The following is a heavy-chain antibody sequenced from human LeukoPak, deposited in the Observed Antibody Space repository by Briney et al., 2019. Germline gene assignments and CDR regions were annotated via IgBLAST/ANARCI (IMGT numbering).Heavy chain of an antibody. Sequence: GGSLRLSCTTSGFTIGDYAMNWVRQAPGKGLEWVSYISSSSSTIYYADSVKGRFTISRDNAKNSLYLQMNSLRAEDTAVYYCAKVQKMLMVRGQPLDYWGQGTLVTVSS. J-gene: IGHJ4*02. CDR3: AKVQKMLMVRGQPLDY. V-gene: IGHV3-48*01. D-gene: IGHD3-10*01. CDR1: GFTIGDYA. CDR2: ISSSSSTI.